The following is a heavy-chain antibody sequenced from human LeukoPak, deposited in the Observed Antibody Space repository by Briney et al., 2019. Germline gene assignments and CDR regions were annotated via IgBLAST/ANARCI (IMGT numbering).Heavy chain of an antibody. V-gene: IGHV1-24*01. CDR3: ATRIRYIDY. Sequence: ASAKVSCKVFGYTLTELSMHWVRQAPERGLEWMGGFDPEDGETIYAQKFQGRVTMTEDTSTDTVYMELSSLRSEDTAVYYCATRIRYIDYWGQGTLDTVSS. CDR1: GYTLTELS. J-gene: IGHJ4*02. CDR2: FDPEDGET. D-gene: IGHD2-21*01.